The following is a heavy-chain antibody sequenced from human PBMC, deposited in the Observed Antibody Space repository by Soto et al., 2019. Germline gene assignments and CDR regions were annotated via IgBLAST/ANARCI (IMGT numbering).Heavy chain of an antibody. V-gene: IGHV3-74*01. J-gene: IGHJ3*01. Sequence: GGSLRLSCAASGFTFSNYWMHWVRQVPGKGLVWVSRVNGDGSSTFYADSVKGRFTISRDNAENTVFLQMNSLRAEDTAVYYCARDNSNTVWGQGTMVTVSS. CDR2: VNGDGSST. CDR3: ARDNSNTV. D-gene: IGHD1-20*01. CDR1: GFTFSNYW.